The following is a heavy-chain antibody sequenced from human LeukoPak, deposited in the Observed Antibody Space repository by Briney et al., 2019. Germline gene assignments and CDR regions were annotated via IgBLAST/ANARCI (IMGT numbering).Heavy chain of an antibody. CDR2: ISGSGGST. CDR1: GFTFSSYA. J-gene: IGHJ6*02. D-gene: IGHD6-13*01. V-gene: IGHV3-23*01. CDR3: AKGTSGYSSSWWFLYGMDV. Sequence: PGGSLRLSCAASGFTFSSYAMSWVRQAPGKGLEWVSAISGSGGSTYYADSVKGRFTISRDNSKNTLYLQVNSLRAEDTAVYYCAKGTSGYSSSWWFLYGMDVWGQGTTVTVSS.